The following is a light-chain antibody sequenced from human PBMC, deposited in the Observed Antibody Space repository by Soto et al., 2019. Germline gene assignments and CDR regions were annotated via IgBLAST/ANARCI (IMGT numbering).Light chain of an antibody. J-gene: IGKJ4*01. CDR2: WAS. CDR3: QQYFNTPLT. V-gene: IGKV4-1*01. CDR1: QNVLNRANNKNY. Sequence: DIVMTQSPGSLAVSLGERATINCKSSQNVLNRANNKNYIAWYQQKPGQPPKLLIYWASTRESGVPDRFSGSGSGTDFTLTISSLQAEDVAVYFCQQYFNTPLTFGGGTKVEIK.